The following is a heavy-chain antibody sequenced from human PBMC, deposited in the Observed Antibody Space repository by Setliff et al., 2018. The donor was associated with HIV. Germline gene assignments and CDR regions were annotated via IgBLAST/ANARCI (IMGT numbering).Heavy chain of an antibody. D-gene: IGHD6-19*01. J-gene: IGHJ4*02. CDR1: GGPISSYY. CDR2: IYYSGRT. CDR3: ASQPAYSTDWYPPGYFDY. V-gene: IGHV4-59*08. Sequence: SETLSLTCTVSGGPISSYYWSWIRQPPGKGLEWIGYIYYSGRTNYSPSLKSRVTISVDTSKNQFSLKLTSVTAADTAVYYCASQPAYSTDWYPPGYFDYWGQGTLVTAPQ.